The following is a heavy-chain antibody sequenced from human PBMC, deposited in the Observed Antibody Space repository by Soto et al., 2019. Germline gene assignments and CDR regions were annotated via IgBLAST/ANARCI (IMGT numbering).Heavy chain of an antibody. J-gene: IGHJ4*02. CDR3: AKRAPGTTWGESDY. Sequence: QVQVMQSGAEVKKPGDSVKVSCKTSGYIFSDYGINWVRQAPGQGLEWMGWISGYSGNANLAQTFQGRVTRTTDKSTRTAYMELRRLRTDDTAVYYCAKRAPGTTWGESDYWGQGTLVTVSS. D-gene: IGHD3-16*01. CDR2: ISGYSGNA. CDR1: GYIFSDYG. V-gene: IGHV1-18*04.